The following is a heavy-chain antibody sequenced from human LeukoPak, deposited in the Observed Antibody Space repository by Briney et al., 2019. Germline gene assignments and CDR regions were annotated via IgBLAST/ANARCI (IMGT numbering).Heavy chain of an antibody. J-gene: IGHJ4*02. CDR1: GFTFSSYA. CDR2: LSGSGGST. CDR3: AKDSGLGYSSGWYVNYFDY. Sequence: AGGSLRLSCAASGFTFSSYAMSWVRQAPGKGLEWVSALSGSGGSTYYADSVKGRFTISRDNSKNTLYLQMNSLRAEDTAVYYCAKDSGLGYSSGWYVNYFDYWGQGTLVTVSS. D-gene: IGHD6-19*01. V-gene: IGHV3-23*01.